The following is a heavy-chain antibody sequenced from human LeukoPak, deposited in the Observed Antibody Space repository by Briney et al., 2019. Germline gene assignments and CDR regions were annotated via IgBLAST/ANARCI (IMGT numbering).Heavy chain of an antibody. V-gene: IGHV4-38-2*02. CDR3: ARDGPYSGSHYYMDV. Sequence: SETLSLTCTVSGYSISSGYYWGWIRQPPGKGLEWIGSIYHSGSTNYNPSLKSRVTMSVDTSKNQFSLKLSSVTAADTAVYYCARDGPYSGSHYYMDVWGKGTTVTVSS. CDR1: GYSISSGYY. D-gene: IGHD1-26*01. J-gene: IGHJ6*03. CDR2: IYHSGST.